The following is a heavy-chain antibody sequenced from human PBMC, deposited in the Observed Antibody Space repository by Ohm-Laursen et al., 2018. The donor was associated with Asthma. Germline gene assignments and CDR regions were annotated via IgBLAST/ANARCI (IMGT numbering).Heavy chain of an antibody. CDR3: ARGTSSGYFDY. CDR2: IYYSGST. V-gene: IGHV4-39*01. CDR1: GGSISSSSYY. J-gene: IGHJ4*02. Sequence: SDTLSLTCTVSGGSISSSSYYWGWIRQPPGKGLEWIGSIYYSGSTYYNPSLKSRVTISVDTSKNQFSLKLSSVTAADTAVYYCARGTSSGYFDYWGQGTLVTVSS.